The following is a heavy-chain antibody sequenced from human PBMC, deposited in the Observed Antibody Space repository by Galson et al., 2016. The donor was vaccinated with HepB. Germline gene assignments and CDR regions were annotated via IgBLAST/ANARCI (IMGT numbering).Heavy chain of an antibody. CDR3: ARDLGFCNTTSCSSPNAFDI. CDR1: GGSISNYY. V-gene: IGHV4-59*01. J-gene: IGHJ3*02. CDR2: IYHTGST. Sequence: SETLSLTCTVSGGSISNYYWSWIRQSPGKGLQWIGYIYHTGSTNKNPSLRRRVTISVDTSTNQFSLKLTSVTAADTAMYYCARDLGFCNTTSCSSPNAFDIWGQGTMVTVSS. D-gene: IGHD2-2*03.